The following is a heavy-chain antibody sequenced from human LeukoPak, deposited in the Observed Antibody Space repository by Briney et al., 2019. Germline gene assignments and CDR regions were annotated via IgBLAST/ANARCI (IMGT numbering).Heavy chain of an antibody. Sequence: VASVKVSCKASGYTFTGYYMHWVRQAPGQGLEWMGWINPNSGGTNYAQKFQGRVTMTRDTSISTAYMELSRLRSDDTAVYYCARDGYSGSYLYRFDYWGQGTLVTVPS. J-gene: IGHJ4*02. V-gene: IGHV1-2*02. CDR1: GYTFTGYY. D-gene: IGHD1-26*01. CDR2: INPNSGGT. CDR3: ARDGYSGSYLYRFDY.